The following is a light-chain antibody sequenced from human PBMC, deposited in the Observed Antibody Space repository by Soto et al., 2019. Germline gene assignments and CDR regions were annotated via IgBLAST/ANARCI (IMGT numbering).Light chain of an antibody. CDR1: SSNIGSNT. J-gene: IGLJ1*01. V-gene: IGLV1-44*01. CDR2: SNN. Sequence: QSMLTQPPSASGTPGQRVTISCSGSSSNIGSNTVNWYQQLPGTAPKLLIYSNNQRPSGVPDRFSGSKSGTSASLAISGLQSEDEADYYCAAWDDSLNAYVFGTGTKLTVL. CDR3: AAWDDSLNAYV.